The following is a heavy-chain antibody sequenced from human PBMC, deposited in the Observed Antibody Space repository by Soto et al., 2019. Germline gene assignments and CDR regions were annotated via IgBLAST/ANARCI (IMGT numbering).Heavy chain of an antibody. J-gene: IGHJ4*02. CDR3: ASTPGFLDTAAIFDY. CDR2: INPSGGST. CDR1: GYTFASYY. Sequence: GASVKVSCKASGYTFASYYMHWVRQAPGQGPGWMGIINPSGGSTSYAQKFQGRVTMTRDTSTSTVYMELSSLRSEDTAVYYCASTPGFLDTAAIFDYWGQGTLVTVSS. V-gene: IGHV1-46*01. D-gene: IGHD5-18*01.